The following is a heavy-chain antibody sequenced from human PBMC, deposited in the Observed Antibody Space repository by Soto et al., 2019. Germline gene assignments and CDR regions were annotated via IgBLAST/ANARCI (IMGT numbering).Heavy chain of an antibody. CDR1: GGSISSGGYY. D-gene: IGHD3-22*01. Sequence: PSETLSLTCTVSGGSISSGGYYWSWIRQHPGKGLEWIGYIYYSGSTYYNPSLKSRVTISVDTSKNQFSLKLSSVTAADTAVYYCARNGDSSGYYYELGYFDYWGQGTLITVSS. V-gene: IGHV4-31*03. CDR2: IYYSGST. CDR3: ARNGDSSGYYYELGYFDY. J-gene: IGHJ4*02.